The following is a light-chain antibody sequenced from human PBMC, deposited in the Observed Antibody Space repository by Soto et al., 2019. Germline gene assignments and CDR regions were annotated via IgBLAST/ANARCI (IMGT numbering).Light chain of an antibody. V-gene: IGKV3-11*01. CDR2: DVS. CDR3: QQRRTWPLT. CDR1: QSVENF. J-gene: IGKJ4*01. Sequence: EIVLTQSPANLSLSPGDRATLSCRASQSVENFLAWYQQKRGQAPRLLIFDVSTGAPGIPPRFSGSGSGTDFTLTISRLEPEDFAFYYCQQRRTWPLTFGGGTRVDFK.